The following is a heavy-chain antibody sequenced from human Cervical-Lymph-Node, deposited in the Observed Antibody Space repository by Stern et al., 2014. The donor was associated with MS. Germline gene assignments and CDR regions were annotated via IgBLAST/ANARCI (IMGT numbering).Heavy chain of an antibody. Sequence: VQLVESGAEVKKPGSSVKVSCKASGGSLSNYGFSWVRQAPGQGLEWLGGLIPVFGTANYAQKFQGRVTLNADNSTSTVYMELSSLTSEDTAVYFCARDSDYENSYAMDVWGQGTTVTVSS. V-gene: IGHV1-69*06. D-gene: IGHD5-12*01. CDR1: GGSLSNYG. CDR3: ARDSDYENSYAMDV. J-gene: IGHJ6*02. CDR2: LIPVFGTA.